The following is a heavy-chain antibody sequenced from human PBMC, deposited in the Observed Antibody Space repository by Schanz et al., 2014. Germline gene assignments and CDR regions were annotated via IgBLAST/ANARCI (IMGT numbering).Heavy chain of an antibody. D-gene: IGHD3-10*01. J-gene: IGHJ4*02. Sequence: QILLVQPGPEVKKPGASVKVSCKASGGTFSSDTFSWVRQAPGQGLEWMGKIIPVLNIATYAQRFQGRVSITADTSTNTAYMELSSLTSEDTAVHYCARGRGFYDYWGQGTLVTVSS. CDR3: ARGRGFYDY. CDR1: GGTFSSDT. CDR2: IIPVLNIA. V-gene: IGHV1-69*02.